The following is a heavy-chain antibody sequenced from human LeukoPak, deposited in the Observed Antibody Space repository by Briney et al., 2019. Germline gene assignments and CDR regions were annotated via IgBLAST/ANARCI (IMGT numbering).Heavy chain of an antibody. V-gene: IGHV1-2*02. CDR2: INPNSGGT. Sequence: VASVKVSCKASGYTFTGYYMHWVRRAPGQGLEWMGWINPNSGGTNYAQKFQGRVTMTRDTSISTAYMELSRLRSDDTAVYYCARAGGFWSGDYTFEAAEIWGQGTMVTVSS. J-gene: IGHJ3*02. D-gene: IGHD3-3*01. CDR1: GYTFTGYY. CDR3: ARAGGFWSGDYTFEAAEI.